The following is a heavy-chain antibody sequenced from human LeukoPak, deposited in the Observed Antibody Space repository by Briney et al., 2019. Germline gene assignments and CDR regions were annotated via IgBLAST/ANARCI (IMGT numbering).Heavy chain of an antibody. Sequence: LETLSLTCTVSGYSISSGYYWGWVRQPPGKGLEWIGSIYHSGSTYYNPSLKSRVTISVDTSKNQFSLKLSSVTAADTAVYYCASLIAAHDAFDIWGQGTMVTVSS. V-gene: IGHV4-38-2*02. CDR3: ASLIAAHDAFDI. CDR2: IYHSGST. CDR1: GYSISSGYY. D-gene: IGHD6-6*01. J-gene: IGHJ3*02.